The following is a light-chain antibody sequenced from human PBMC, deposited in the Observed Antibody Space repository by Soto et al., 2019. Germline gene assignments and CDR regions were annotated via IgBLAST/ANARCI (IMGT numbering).Light chain of an antibody. CDR1: QTISSW. CDR3: QQYNSYSEA. V-gene: IGKV1-5*03. CDR2: KAS. J-gene: IGKJ1*01. Sequence: DIQMTQSPSTLSGSVGDRVTITCRASQTISSWLAWYQQKPGKAPKLLIYKASTLKSEVPSRFSGSGSGTEFTLTIISLQPDDFATYYCQQYNSYSEAFGQGTKVELK.